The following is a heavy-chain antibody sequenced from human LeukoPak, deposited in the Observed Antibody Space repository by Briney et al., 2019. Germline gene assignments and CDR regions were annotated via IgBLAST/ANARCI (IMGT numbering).Heavy chain of an antibody. CDR2: INHSGST. V-gene: IGHV4-34*01. CDR1: GGSFSGYY. Sequence: PSETLSLTCAVYGGSFSGYYWSWIRQPPGKGLEWIGEINHSGSTNYNPSLKSRVTISVDTSKNQFSLKLYSVTAADTAVYHCARDYCSGGNCYYFDYWGQGTLVTVSS. D-gene: IGHD2-15*01. J-gene: IGHJ4*02. CDR3: ARDYCSGGNCYYFDY.